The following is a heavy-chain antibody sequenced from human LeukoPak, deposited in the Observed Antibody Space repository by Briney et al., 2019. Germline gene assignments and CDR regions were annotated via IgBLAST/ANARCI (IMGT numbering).Heavy chain of an antibody. CDR1: GGSISSYY. J-gene: IGHJ4*02. CDR3: ATQSRDETHFDY. V-gene: IGHV4-4*09. Sequence: SETLSLTCTVSGGSISSYYWSWIRQPPGKGLEWIGYIYTSGNTNYNPSLKSRVTISVDTSKNQFSLKLSSVTAADTAVYYCATQSRDETHFDYWGQGTLVTVSS. CDR2: IYTSGNT. D-gene: IGHD5-24*01.